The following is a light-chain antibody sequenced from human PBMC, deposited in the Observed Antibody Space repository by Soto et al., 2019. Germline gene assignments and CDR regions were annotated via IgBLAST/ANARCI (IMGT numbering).Light chain of an antibody. CDR1: QSVWNNY. CDR3: QQYGSSTPLT. Sequence: EIVLTQSPGTLSLSPGESATLSCRASQSVWNNYLAWYQQKPGQAPRLLISGASRRASGIPDRFSGSGSGTDFTLTIARLEPKDFAVYYCQQYGSSTPLTFGGGTMVEI. CDR2: GAS. J-gene: IGKJ4*01. V-gene: IGKV3-20*01.